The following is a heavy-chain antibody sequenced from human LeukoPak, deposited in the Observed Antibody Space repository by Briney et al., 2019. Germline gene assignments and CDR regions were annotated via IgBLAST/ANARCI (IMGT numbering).Heavy chain of an antibody. CDR3: ATDPGIVIMPVVIWDPNDF. D-gene: IGHD2-8*01. Sequence: KTGGSLRLSCAASGFTFSSYWMNWVRQAPGKGLEWVGRIKNRNDGGTTDYAAPVKGRFTISRDDSKNMLNLQMTSLTTEDTAVYYCATDPGIVIMPVVIWDPNDFWGQGTLVTVSS. V-gene: IGHV3-15*07. J-gene: IGHJ4*02. CDR1: GFTFSSYW. CDR2: IKNRNDGGTT.